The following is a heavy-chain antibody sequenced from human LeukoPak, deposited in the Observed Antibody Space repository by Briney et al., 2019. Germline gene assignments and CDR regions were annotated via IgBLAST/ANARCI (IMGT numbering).Heavy chain of an antibody. CDR3: ARVGGGAAAVVFDI. CDR1: GYTFTDHY. CDR2: IKPDSGGI. Sequence: GASVKLSCTASGYTFTDHYMHWVRQAPGQGLEWLGWIKPDSGGINYAQNFQRRATMPRDTSISTAYMELGRLRSDDPAVYYCARVGGGAAAVVFDIWGQGTMVTVSS. D-gene: IGHD6-13*01. V-gene: IGHV1-2*02. J-gene: IGHJ3*02.